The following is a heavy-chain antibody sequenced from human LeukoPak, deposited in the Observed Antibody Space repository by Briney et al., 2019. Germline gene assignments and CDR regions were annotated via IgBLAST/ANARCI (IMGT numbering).Heavy chain of an antibody. CDR2: INAGNGNT. Sequence: ASVKVSCKASRYTFTSYAMHWVRQAPGQRLEWMGWINAGNGNTKYSQKLQGRVTITRDTSATTAYMELSSLRSEDTAVYYCARDHSSSWYFDYWGQGTLVTVSS. J-gene: IGHJ4*02. CDR3: ARDHSSSWYFDY. V-gene: IGHV1-3*01. CDR1: RYTFTSYA. D-gene: IGHD6-13*01.